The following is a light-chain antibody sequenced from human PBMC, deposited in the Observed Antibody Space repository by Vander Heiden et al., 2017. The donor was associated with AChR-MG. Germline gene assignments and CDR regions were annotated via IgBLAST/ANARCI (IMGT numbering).Light chain of an antibody. CDR2: VDN. J-gene: IGLJ2*01. V-gene: IGLV6-57*03. Sequence: NFVLTQPHSVSESPGKTVTISCTRSGGSIASNYVQWYQQRPGSAHTTGRWVDNHRPSGVPDRFSGSTDSSSNYASPIISGLKTQNDADDYCQSYDETNHVVFGGGTKLTVL. CDR1: GGSIASNY. CDR3: QSYDETNHVV.